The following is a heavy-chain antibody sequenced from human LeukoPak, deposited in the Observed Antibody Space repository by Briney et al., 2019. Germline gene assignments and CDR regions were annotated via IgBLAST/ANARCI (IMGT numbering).Heavy chain of an antibody. D-gene: IGHD2-21*02. CDR3: ARDISYCGGDCAPYYFDY. Sequence: GGTLRLSCAASGFTFSDYYTSWIRQAPGKGLEWVSYISGTSTYTNYADSVKGRFTISRDNAKNSLYLQMNSLRAEDTAVYYCARDISYCGGDCAPYYFDYWGQGTLVTVSS. CDR2: ISGTSTYT. J-gene: IGHJ4*02. CDR1: GFTFSDYY. V-gene: IGHV3-11*05.